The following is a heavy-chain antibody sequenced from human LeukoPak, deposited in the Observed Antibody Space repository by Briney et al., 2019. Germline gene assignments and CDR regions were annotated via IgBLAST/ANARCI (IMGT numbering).Heavy chain of an antibody. V-gene: IGHV4-59*01. Sequence: SETVSLTCTVSGDSISTYHWNWIRKHPGKGLEWIGYIQSTGNNKYNPSLRSRVTMFIDTSKSQVALILSSVTAADTAVYYCARDKKHSYGRYFAHWGQGALVTVS. CDR1: GDSISTYH. CDR3: ARDKKHSYGRYFAH. CDR2: IQSTGNN. D-gene: IGHD1-26*01. J-gene: IGHJ4*02.